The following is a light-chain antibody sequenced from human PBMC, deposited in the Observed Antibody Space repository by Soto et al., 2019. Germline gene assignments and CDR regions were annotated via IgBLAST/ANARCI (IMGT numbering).Light chain of an antibody. CDR1: QSVRSN. Sequence: EIVMTQSPATMSVSPGERATVSCRASQSVRSNLAWYQQKPGQAPRLLIYGASIRATGIPARFSGSGSGTEFSLTISSLQSEDFAVYYCQQYENWPPRSTFGQGTKLEIK. J-gene: IGKJ2*01. CDR3: QQYENWPPRST. CDR2: GAS. V-gene: IGKV3-15*01.